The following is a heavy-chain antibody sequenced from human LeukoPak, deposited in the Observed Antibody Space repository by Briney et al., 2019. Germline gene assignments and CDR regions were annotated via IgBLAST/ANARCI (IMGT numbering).Heavy chain of an antibody. CDR3: ARDRAVATIGGIDY. Sequence: ASVKVSCKASGYTFTGYYMHWVRQAPGQGLEWMGWINPNSGGTNYAQKFQGRVTMTRDTSISTAYMELSRLRSDDTAVYYCARDRAVATIGGIDYWGQGTLVTVSS. CDR1: GYTFTGYY. CDR2: INPNSGGT. V-gene: IGHV1-2*02. D-gene: IGHD5-12*01. J-gene: IGHJ4*02.